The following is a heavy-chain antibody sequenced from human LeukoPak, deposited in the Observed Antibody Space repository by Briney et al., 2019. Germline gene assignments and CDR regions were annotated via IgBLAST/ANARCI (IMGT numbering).Heavy chain of an antibody. D-gene: IGHD2-15*01. CDR3: ARLRLRSGYCSGGSCYGWFDP. CDR2: IIPIFGTA. CDR1: GGTFSSYA. V-gene: IGHV1-69*13. J-gene: IGHJ5*02. Sequence: SVKVSCKASGGTFSSYAISWVRQAPGQGLEWMGGIIPIFGTANYAQKFQGRVTITADESTSTAYMELSSLRSEDTAVYYCARLRLRSGYCSGGSCYGWFDPWGQGTLVTVSS.